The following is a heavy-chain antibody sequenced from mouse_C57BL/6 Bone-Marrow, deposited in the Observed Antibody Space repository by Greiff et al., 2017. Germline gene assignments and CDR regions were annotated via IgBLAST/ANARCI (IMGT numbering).Heavy chain of an antibody. CDR2: IYPGDGDT. J-gene: IGHJ2*01. Sequence: QVQLQQSGPELVKPGASVKISCKASGYAFSSSWMNWVKQRPGKGLEWIGRIYPGDGDTNYNGKFKGKATLTADKSSSTAYMQLSSLTSEDSAVYFCARDYYGSRKGFDYWGQGTTLTVSS. V-gene: IGHV1-82*01. CDR1: GYAFSSSW. CDR3: ARDYYGSRKGFDY. D-gene: IGHD1-1*01.